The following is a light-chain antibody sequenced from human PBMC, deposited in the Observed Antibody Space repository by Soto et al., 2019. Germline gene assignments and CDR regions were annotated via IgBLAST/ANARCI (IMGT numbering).Light chain of an antibody. J-gene: IGLJ3*02. CDR3: CAYVSSNTLL. V-gene: IGLV2-23*01. CDR1: SSDVGGYDL. Sequence: QSALTQPASVSGSPGQSITISCTGTSSDVGGYDLVSWYQQHPGKAPKLIIYEGSKRPSGISNRFSGSKSGNTDSLIISGLQGDDEGDYYCCAYVSSNTLLFGGGTKLTVL. CDR2: EGS.